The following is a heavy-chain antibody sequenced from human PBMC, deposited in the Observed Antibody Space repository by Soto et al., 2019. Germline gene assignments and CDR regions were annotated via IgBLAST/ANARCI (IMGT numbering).Heavy chain of an antibody. CDR3: ARVLEEGYSYGPFDY. CDR1: GYTFTSYY. Sequence: QVQLVQSGAEVKKPGASVKVSCKASGYTFTSYYMHWVRQAPGQGLEWMGIINPSGGSTSYAQKFQGRVTMTRDTSTSTVYMELSSLRSEDTAVYYCARVLEEGYSYGPFDYWGQGTLVTVSS. V-gene: IGHV1-46*01. J-gene: IGHJ4*02. D-gene: IGHD5-18*01. CDR2: INPSGGST.